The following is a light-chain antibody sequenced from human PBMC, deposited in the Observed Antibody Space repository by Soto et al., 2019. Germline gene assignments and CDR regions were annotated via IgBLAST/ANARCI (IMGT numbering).Light chain of an antibody. CDR2: GNK. V-gene: IGLV1-40*01. CDR3: NSQRSSGTRV. CDR1: SSNIGAGYD. Sequence: QSVLTQPPSVSGAPGQRITISCTGSSSNIGAGYDVHWYQHLPGTAPKLLIFGNKNRPSGVPDRFSGSKSGTSASLAITGLQAEDEADYYCNSQRSSGTRVFGTGTKVTVL. J-gene: IGLJ1*01.